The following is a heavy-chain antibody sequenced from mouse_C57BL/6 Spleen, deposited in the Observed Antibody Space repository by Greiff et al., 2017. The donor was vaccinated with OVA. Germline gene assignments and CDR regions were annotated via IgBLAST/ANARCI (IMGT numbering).Heavy chain of an antibody. CDR1: GYSFTSGYY. V-gene: IGHV3-6*01. Sequence: EVQVVESGPGLVKPSQSLSLTCSVTGYSFTSGYYWNWIRQLPGNKLEWMGYISYDGSNNYNPSLKNRISITRDTSKNQFFLKLNSVTTENTAADYCASCYGSGGFDVWGTGTTVTVSS. CDR3: ASCYGSGGFDV. D-gene: IGHD1-1*01. CDR2: ISYDGSN. J-gene: IGHJ1*03.